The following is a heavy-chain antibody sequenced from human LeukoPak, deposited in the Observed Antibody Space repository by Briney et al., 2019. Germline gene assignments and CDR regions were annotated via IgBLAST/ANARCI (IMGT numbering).Heavy chain of an antibody. V-gene: IGHV3-30*18. Sequence: GGSLRLSCAASGFRFSTYGMHWVRQAPGKGLEWVTVISYDGSDKYYADSVKGRFTISRDNSRNTLYLQMNSLRAEDTAVYYCAKDYYDSSGYYNDAFDMWGQGTMVTVSS. J-gene: IGHJ3*02. CDR3: AKDYYDSSGYYNDAFDM. CDR1: GFRFSTYG. D-gene: IGHD3-22*01. CDR2: ISYDGSDK.